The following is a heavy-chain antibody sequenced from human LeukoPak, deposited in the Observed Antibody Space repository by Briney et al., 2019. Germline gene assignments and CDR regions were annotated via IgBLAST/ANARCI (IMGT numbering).Heavy chain of an antibody. J-gene: IGHJ6*02. D-gene: IGHD3-10*01. CDR2: IHSGGNA. CDR3: ARGPEAAAARRRFGRRGMEV. V-gene: IGHV4-39*01. Sequence: SETLSLSCTVSVGSIISSSYYWGWIRQPPGKGLEWIGTIHSGGNAYYNPSLKSRLTMSVDTSKNQFSLKLSSVTAADTAVYYCARGPEAAAARRRFGRRGMEVWGLGTTVTVSS. CDR1: VGSIISSSYY.